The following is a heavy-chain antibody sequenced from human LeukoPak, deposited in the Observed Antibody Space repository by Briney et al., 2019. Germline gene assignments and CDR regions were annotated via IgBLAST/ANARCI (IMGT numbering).Heavy chain of an antibody. Sequence: PGGSLRLSCAASGFTFSSYGMHWVRQAPGKGLEWVAFIRYDGSNKYYADSVKGRFTISRDNSKNTLYLQMNSLRAEDTAVYYCAKDSAGYYDSSGYSGIDYWGQGTLVTVSS. CDR1: GFTFSSYG. D-gene: IGHD3-22*01. V-gene: IGHV3-30*02. CDR2: IRYDGSNK. J-gene: IGHJ4*02. CDR3: AKDSAGYYDSSGYSGIDY.